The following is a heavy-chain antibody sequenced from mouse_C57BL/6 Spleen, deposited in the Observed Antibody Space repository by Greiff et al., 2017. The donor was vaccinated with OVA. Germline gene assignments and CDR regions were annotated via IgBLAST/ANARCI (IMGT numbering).Heavy chain of an antibody. V-gene: IGHV5-17*01. Sequence: EVMLVESGGGLVKPGGSLKLSCAASGFTFSDYGMHWVRQAPEKGLEWVAYISSGSSTIYYADTVKGRFTISRDNAKNTLFLQMTSLRSEDTAMFYCARGGTVVARYFDVWGTGTTVTVSS. CDR2: ISSGSSTI. J-gene: IGHJ1*03. CDR3: ARGGTVVARYFDV. CDR1: GFTFSDYG. D-gene: IGHD1-1*01.